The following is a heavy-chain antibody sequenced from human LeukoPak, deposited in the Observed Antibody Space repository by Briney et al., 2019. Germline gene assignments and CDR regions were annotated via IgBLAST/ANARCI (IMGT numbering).Heavy chain of an antibody. CDR3: VKEVRYSYAPGCFDY. CDR2: ISGSGGST. D-gene: IGHD5-18*01. Sequence: GGSLRLSCATSGFTFSSYAMTWVRQAPGKGLEWVSAISGSGGSTYYADSVKGRFTISRGNSKNTLYLQMNSLRAEDTAVFYCVKEVRYSYAPGCFDYWGQGTLVTVSS. V-gene: IGHV3-23*01. J-gene: IGHJ4*02. CDR1: GFTFSSYA.